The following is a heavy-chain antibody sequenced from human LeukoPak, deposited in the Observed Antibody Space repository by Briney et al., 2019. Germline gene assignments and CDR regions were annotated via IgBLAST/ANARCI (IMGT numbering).Heavy chain of an antibody. Sequence: GGSLRLSCAASGFTFSSYSMNWVRQAPGKGLEWVSSISSSSSSYIYYADSVKGRFTISRDNAKNSLYLQMNSLRAEDTAVYYCARDWSGIVGATTAVPYFDYWGQGTLVTVSS. J-gene: IGHJ4*02. D-gene: IGHD1-26*01. V-gene: IGHV3-21*01. CDR1: GFTFSSYS. CDR3: ARDWSGIVGATTAVPYFDY. CDR2: ISSSSSSYI.